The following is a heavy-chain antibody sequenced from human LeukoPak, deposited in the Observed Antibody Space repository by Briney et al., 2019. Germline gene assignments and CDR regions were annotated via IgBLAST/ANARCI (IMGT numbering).Heavy chain of an antibody. CDR1: GYTFTGYY. D-gene: IGHD1-26*01. CDR2: INPNIGGT. CDR3: ARASELPPEDI. Sequence: ASVEVSCKASGYTFTGYYMHWVRQAPGQGLEWMGWINPNIGGTNYAQKFQGRVTMTRDTSISTAYMELSRLRSDDTAVYYCARASELPPEDIWGQGTLVTVSS. J-gene: IGHJ4*02. V-gene: IGHV1-2*02.